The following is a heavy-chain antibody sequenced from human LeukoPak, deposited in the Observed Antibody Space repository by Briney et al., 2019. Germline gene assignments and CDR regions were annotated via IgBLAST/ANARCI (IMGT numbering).Heavy chain of an antibody. CDR1: GGTFSSYA. CDR3: ARVVDDYGGNFDPPFDY. Sequence: GASVKVSCKASGGTFSSYAISWVRQAPGQGLEWMGGIIPIFGTANYAQKFQGRVTITAGESTSTAYMELSSLRSEDTAVYYCARVVDDYGGNFDPPFDYWGQGTLVTVSS. J-gene: IGHJ4*02. CDR2: IIPIFGTA. D-gene: IGHD4-23*01. V-gene: IGHV1-69*13.